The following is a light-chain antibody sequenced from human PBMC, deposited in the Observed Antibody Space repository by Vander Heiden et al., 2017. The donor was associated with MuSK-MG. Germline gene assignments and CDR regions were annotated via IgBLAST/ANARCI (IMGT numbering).Light chain of an antibody. J-gene: IGLJ3*02. CDR3: AAPDDSLQGRV. CDR2: SDG. V-gene: IGLV1-44*01. Sequence: QSVLTQPPSASWPPGPSVAITCSGSSSNVGANPSSWYQQLQGTAPQLLIYSDGLRPSGVPGRFSGCKSGTSASLATSGPQSEDEADYYCAAPDDSLQGRVFGGGTKLTVL. CDR1: SSNVGANP.